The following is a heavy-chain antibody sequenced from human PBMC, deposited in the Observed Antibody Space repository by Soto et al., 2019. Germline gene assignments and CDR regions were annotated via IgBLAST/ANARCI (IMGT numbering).Heavy chain of an antibody. J-gene: IGHJ3*02. V-gene: IGHV1-69*13. CDR1: GGTFSSYA. D-gene: IGHD6-19*01. Sequence: GASVKVSCKASGGTFSSYAISWVRQAPGQGLEWMGGIIPIFGTANYAQKFQGRVTITADESTSTAYMELSSLRSEDTAVYYCARVYSSGWYGQGSAFDIWGQGTMVTVSS. CDR3: ARVYSSGWYGQGSAFDI. CDR2: IIPIFGTA.